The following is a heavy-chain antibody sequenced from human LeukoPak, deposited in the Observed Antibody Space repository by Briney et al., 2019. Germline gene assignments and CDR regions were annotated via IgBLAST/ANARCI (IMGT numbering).Heavy chain of an antibody. CDR1: GGSFSGYY. CDR2: INHSGST. D-gene: IGHD2-2*01. CDR3: ARGSIVVVPAAIGQRRVSIFDY. J-gene: IGHJ4*02. V-gene: IGHV4-34*01. Sequence: SETLSLTCAVYGGSFSGYYWSWIRQPPGKGLEWIGEINHSGSTNYNPSLKSRVTISVDTYKNQFSLKLSSVTAADTAVYYCARGSIVVVPAAIGQRRVSIFDYWGQGTLVTVSS.